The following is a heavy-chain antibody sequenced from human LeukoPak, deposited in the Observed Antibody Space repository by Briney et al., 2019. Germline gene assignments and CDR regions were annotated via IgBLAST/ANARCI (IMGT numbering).Heavy chain of an antibody. V-gene: IGHV3-11*01. CDR3: ARDLLWYYGMDV. D-gene: IGHD2-15*01. CDR2: ISSSGSTI. J-gene: IGHJ6*02. CDR1: GFTFRDYY. Sequence: PGGSLRLSCAASGFTFRDYYMSWLRQAPGKGLEWVSYISSSGSTIYYADSVKGRFTISRDNAKNSLYLQMNSLRAEDTAVYYCARDLLWYYGMDVWGQGTTVTVSS.